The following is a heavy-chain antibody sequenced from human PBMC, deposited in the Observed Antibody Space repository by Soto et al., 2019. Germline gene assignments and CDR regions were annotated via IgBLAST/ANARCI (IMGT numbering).Heavy chain of an antibody. Sequence: ASVKVSCKASGYTFTSYAMHWVRQAPGQRLEWMGWINAGNGNTKYSQKFQGRVTITSDTSACTAYMELSSQRSEDTAVYYCARDRGIVVVISSLDAFDIWGQGTMVTVSS. D-gene: IGHD3-22*01. J-gene: IGHJ3*02. CDR3: ARDRGIVVVISSLDAFDI. V-gene: IGHV1-3*01. CDR2: INAGNGNT. CDR1: GYTFTSYA.